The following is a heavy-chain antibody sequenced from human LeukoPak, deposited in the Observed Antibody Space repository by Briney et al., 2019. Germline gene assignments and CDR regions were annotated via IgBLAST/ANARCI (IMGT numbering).Heavy chain of an antibody. CDR3: ANSQRRFLEQLYYYYYMDV. D-gene: IGHD3-3*01. V-gene: IGHV1-69*02. Sequence: SXXXSCKASGGTFNSYTISGGRQAPGQGVEWMGRIIPILGISNYPHKFHRSVTITADKSTTTAYMELSSLRSEDTAVYYCANSQRRFLEQLYYYYYMDVWGKGTTVTVSS. CDR1: GGTFNSYT. J-gene: IGHJ6*03. CDR2: IIPILGIS.